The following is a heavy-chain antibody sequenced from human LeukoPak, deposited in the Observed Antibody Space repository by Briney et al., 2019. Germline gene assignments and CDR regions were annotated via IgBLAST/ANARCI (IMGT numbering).Heavy chain of an antibody. Sequence: VASVNVSCKGPGYTLSNHAFSWVRQAPGQGLEWMGWISADNGNTNHAQKFQGRVSLTTDTSTSTAYMELRSLRSDDTAVYYCAGREGGGVYRGGGGYFYYFHGIDVRGQRAKVT. CDR3: AGREGGGVYRGGGGYFYYFHGIDV. CDR1: GYTLSNHA. J-gene: IGHJ6*01. CDR2: ISADNGNT. D-gene: IGHD3-3*01. V-gene: IGHV1-18*04.